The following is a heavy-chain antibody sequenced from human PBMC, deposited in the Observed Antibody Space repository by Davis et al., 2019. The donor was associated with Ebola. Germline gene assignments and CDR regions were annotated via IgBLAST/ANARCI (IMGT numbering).Heavy chain of an antibody. V-gene: IGHV4-34*01. CDR2: INHSGST. Sequence: PSETLSLTCAVYGGSFSGYYWSWIRQPPGKGLEWIGEINHSGSTNYNPSLKSRVTISVDTSKNQFSLKLSSVTAADTAVYYCARGRSVGYDFWSGYRPTYYYGMDVWGQGTTVTVSS. D-gene: IGHD3-3*01. J-gene: IGHJ6*02. CDR3: ARGRSVGYDFWSGYRPTYYYGMDV. CDR1: GGSFSGYY.